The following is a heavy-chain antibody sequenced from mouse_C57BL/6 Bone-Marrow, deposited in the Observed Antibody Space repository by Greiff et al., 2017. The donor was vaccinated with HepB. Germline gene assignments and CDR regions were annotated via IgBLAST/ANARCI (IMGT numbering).Heavy chain of an antibody. CDR1: GYTFTSYW. CDR3: ARGGIYYGSFDY. Sequence: VQLQQSGAELVMPGASVKLSCKASGYTFTSYWMHWVKQRPGQGLEWIGEIDPSDSYTNYNQKFKGKSTLTVDKSSSTAYMQLSSLRSEDSAVYYCARGGIYYGSFDYWGQGTTLTVSS. CDR2: IDPSDSYT. D-gene: IGHD1-1*01. J-gene: IGHJ2*01. V-gene: IGHV1-69*01.